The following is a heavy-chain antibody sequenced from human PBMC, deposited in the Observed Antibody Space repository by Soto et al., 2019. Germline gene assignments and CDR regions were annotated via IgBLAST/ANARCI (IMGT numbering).Heavy chain of an antibody. CDR3: ARGAEPFIAFTNFDY. CDR2: IIPIFGTA. CDR1: GGTKSIYA. J-gene: IGHJ4*02. D-gene: IGHD6-13*01. Sequence: VKGSCKASGGTKSIYAISWVRQAKRQGLEWMGGIIPIFGTANYAQKFQGRVTITADESTSTAYMELSSLRSEDTAVYYCARGAEPFIAFTNFDYWGQGTLVTVSS. V-gene: IGHV1-69*13.